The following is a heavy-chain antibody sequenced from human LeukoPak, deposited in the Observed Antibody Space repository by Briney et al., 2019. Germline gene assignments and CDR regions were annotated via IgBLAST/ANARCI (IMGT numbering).Heavy chain of an antibody. Sequence: GSLRLSCAASGFSFSDTWMHWVRQAPGKGLVWVSRIRNDGSDTRYAESVKGRFTTSRDNSENTMYLQMNSLKVEDTAVYYCAKDSRDGYSYWGQGTLVTVSS. D-gene: IGHD5-24*01. J-gene: IGHJ4*02. CDR3: AKDSRDGYSY. CDR2: IRNDGSDT. V-gene: IGHV3-74*01. CDR1: GFSFSDTW.